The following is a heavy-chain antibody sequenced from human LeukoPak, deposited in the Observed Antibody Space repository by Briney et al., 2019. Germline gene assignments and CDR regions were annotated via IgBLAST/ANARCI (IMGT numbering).Heavy chain of an antibody. Sequence: PSETLSLTCAVYGGSFSGYYWSWLRQPPGKGLEWIGEINHSGSTNYNPSLKSRVTISVDTSKNQFSLKLSSVTAADTGVYYGARGGDSSASGANWFDHWGQGTLVTVSS. D-gene: IGHD6-6*01. J-gene: IGHJ5*02. CDR3: ARGGDSSASGANWFDH. CDR2: INHSGST. CDR1: GGSFSGYY. V-gene: IGHV4-34*01.